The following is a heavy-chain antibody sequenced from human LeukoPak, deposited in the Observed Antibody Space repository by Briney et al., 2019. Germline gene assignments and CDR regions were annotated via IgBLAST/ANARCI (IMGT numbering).Heavy chain of an antibody. CDR2: IKQDGSEK. Sequence: PGGSLRLSCAASGFTFSSYAMSWVRQAPGKGLEWVANIKQDGSEKYYVDSVKGRFTISRDNAKNSLYLQMNSLRAEDTAVYYCARDLHYYDSSGYYLVSDYWGQGTLVTVSS. CDR3: ARDLHYYDSSGYYLVSDY. CDR1: GFTFSSYA. V-gene: IGHV3-7*01. J-gene: IGHJ4*02. D-gene: IGHD3-22*01.